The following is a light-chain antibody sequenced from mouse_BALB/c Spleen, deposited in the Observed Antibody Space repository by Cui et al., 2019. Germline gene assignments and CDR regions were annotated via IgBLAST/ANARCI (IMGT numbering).Light chain of an antibody. CDR1: SSVGY. J-gene: IGKJ1*01. CDR3: HQWSSYPWT. Sequence: QIVPTQSPAIMSASLGEEITLTCSASSSVGYMHWYQQKSGTSPKLLIYSTSSLASGVPSRFSGSGSGTFYSLTISSVEAEDAADYYCHQWSSYPWTFGGGTKLEIK. CDR2: STS. V-gene: IGKV4-80*01.